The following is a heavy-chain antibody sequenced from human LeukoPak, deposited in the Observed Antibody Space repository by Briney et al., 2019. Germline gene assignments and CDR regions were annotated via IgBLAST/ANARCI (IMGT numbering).Heavy chain of an antibody. D-gene: IGHD3-22*01. CDR1: GYSFTSYW. CDR3: ASRRYYYDSSGYYYPRSPPDAFDI. J-gene: IGHJ3*02. V-gene: IGHV5-51*01. Sequence: GESLKISCKGSGYSFTSYWIGWVRQMPGKGLEWMGIIYPGDSDIRYSPSFQGQVTISADKSISTAYLQWSSLKASDTAMYYFASRRYYYDSSGYYYPRSPPDAFDIWGQGTMVTVSS. CDR2: IYPGDSDI.